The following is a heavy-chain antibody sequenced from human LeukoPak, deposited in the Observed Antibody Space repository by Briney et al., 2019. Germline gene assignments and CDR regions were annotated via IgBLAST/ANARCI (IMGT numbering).Heavy chain of an antibody. J-gene: IGHJ6*03. CDR1: GGSFSGYY. D-gene: IGHD3-22*01. Sequence: SETLSLTCAVYGGSFSGYYWSWIRQPPGKGLEWIGEINHSGSTNYNPSLKSRVTISVDTSKNQFSLKLSSVTAADTAVYYCARRRTPYYYDSSGYHTGGYYYYYYMDVWGKGTTVTISS. CDR2: INHSGST. V-gene: IGHV4-34*01. CDR3: ARRRTPYYYDSSGYHTGGYYYYYYMDV.